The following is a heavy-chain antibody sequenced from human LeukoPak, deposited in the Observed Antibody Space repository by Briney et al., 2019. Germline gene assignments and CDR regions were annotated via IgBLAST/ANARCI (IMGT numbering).Heavy chain of an antibody. CDR1: GFTFDDYG. D-gene: IGHD2-15*01. CDR2: ISSTGGTT. Sequence: GGSLRLSCAASGFTFDDYGMSWVRQAPGEGLEWISSISSTGGTTYYADSVKGRFTISRDNSKNTLFLQVNSLRAEDTAIYYCAKNGDRGAYCSGGSCYPYYYYYMDVWGKGTTVTISS. V-gene: IGHV3-23*01. J-gene: IGHJ6*03. CDR3: AKNGDRGAYCSGGSCYPYYYYYMDV.